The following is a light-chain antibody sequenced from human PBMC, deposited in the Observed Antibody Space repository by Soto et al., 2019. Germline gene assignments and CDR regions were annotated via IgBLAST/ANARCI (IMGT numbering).Light chain of an antibody. J-gene: IGKJ1*01. V-gene: IGKV1-5*01. CDR2: DAS. CDR3: QQYNSYST. CDR1: QSISTW. Sequence: DIQMTQSPSTLSASVGDRVTITCRASQSISTWLAWYQQKPGKAPKLLIYDASSLESGVSSRFSGSGSGTEFTLTISSLQPEDFASYYCQQYNSYSTFGQGTKVDIK.